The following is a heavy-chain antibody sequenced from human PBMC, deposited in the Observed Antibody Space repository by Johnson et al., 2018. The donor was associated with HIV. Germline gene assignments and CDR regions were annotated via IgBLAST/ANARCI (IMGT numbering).Heavy chain of an antibody. J-gene: IGHJ3*02. Sequence: QVQLVESGGGLVQPGGSLKLSCAASGFTLSSYAMHWVRQAPGKGLEWVSGINWNGGSTGYADSVKGRFTISRDNSKNTLYLQINSLRAEDTAVYYCAREMGREDDAFDIWGQGTMVTVSS. D-gene: IGHD1-26*01. CDR1: GFTLSSYA. CDR3: AREMGREDDAFDI. CDR2: INWNGGST. V-gene: IGHV3-NL1*01.